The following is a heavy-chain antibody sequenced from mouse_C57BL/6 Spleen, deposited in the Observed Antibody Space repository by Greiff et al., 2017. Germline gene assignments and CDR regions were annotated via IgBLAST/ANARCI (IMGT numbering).Heavy chain of an antibody. J-gene: IGHJ2*01. V-gene: IGHV14-1*01. Sequence: VQLQQSGAELVRPGASVKLSCTASGFNIKDYYMHWVKQRPEQGLEWIGRIDPEDGDTEYAPKFQGKATMTADTSSNTAYLQLSSLTSEDTAVYYWTTEATVVATGDFDYWGQGTTLTVFS. CDR1: GFNIKDYY. D-gene: IGHD1-1*01. CDR3: TTEATVVATGDFDY. CDR2: IDPEDGDT.